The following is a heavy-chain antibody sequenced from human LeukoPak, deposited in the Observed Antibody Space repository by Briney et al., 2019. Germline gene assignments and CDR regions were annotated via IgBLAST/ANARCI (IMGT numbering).Heavy chain of an antibody. Sequence: PSETLSLTCTVSGGSISSSSYYWGWIRQPPGKGLEWIGSIYYSGSTYYNPSLKSRVTISVDTSKNQFSLKPGSVTAADTAVYYCASLPGIAAAATLKRDYWGQGTLVTVSS. CDR3: ASLPGIAAAATLKRDY. D-gene: IGHD6-13*01. CDR2: IYYSGST. V-gene: IGHV4-39*01. CDR1: GGSISSSSYY. J-gene: IGHJ4*02.